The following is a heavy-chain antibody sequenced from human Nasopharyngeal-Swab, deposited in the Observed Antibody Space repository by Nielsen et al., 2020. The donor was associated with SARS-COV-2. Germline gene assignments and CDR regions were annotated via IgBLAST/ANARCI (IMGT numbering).Heavy chain of an antibody. CDR1: GFTFDDYA. D-gene: IGHD1-26*01. J-gene: IGHJ6*02. CDR2: ISWNSGSI. CDR3: ATDATSYYYYGMDV. V-gene: IGHV3-9*01. Sequence: GGSLSLSCAASGFTFDDYAMHWVRQAPGKGLEWVSGISWNSGSIGYADSVKGRFTISRDNAKNSLYLQMNSLRAEDTALYYCATDATSYYYYGMDVWGQGTTVTVSS.